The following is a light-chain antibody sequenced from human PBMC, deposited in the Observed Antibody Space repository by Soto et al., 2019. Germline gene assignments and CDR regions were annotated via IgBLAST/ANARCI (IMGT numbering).Light chain of an antibody. CDR2: AAS. CDR3: RQSYSTPLT. V-gene: IGKV1-39*01. CDR1: QSISSY. J-gene: IGKJ4*01. Sequence: DLQMTQSPSSLSASLGDSVTIXXRASQSISSYLNWYQQKPGKAPKXXIYAASSLQSGVPSRFSGSGSGTDFTLTISSLQPEDCATYYCRQSYSTPLTFCGG.